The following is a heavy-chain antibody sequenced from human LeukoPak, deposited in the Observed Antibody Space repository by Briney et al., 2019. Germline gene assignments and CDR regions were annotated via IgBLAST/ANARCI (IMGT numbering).Heavy chain of an antibody. CDR2: IKQDGSEE. J-gene: IGHJ4*02. CDR1: GLTFSLYW. CDR3: ARDLGNFGSGSSYFDY. D-gene: IGHD3-10*01. V-gene: IGHV3-7*01. Sequence: SGGSLRLSCVVSGLTFSLYWVNWVRQAPGKGLECVDNIKQDGSEEYYVDSVKGRFTISRDNAKNSLYLQMNSLRAEDTAVYYCARDLGNFGSGSSYFDYWGQGTLVTVSS.